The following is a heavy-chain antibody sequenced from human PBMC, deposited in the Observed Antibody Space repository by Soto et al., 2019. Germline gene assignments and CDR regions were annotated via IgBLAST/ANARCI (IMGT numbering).Heavy chain of an antibody. CDR3: AKTDRKLPLWFTIGDV. J-gene: IGHJ6*02. V-gene: IGHV3-30*18. CDR1: GFTFSSYG. D-gene: IGHD3-10*01. Sequence: QVQLVESGGGVVQPGRSLRLSCAASGFTFSSYGMHWVRQAPGKGLEWVAVISYDGNNEYYADSVKGRFTISRDNSKNTLYLQMNSLRAEDTAVYYCAKTDRKLPLWFTIGDVWGQGTTVTVSS. CDR2: ISYDGNNE.